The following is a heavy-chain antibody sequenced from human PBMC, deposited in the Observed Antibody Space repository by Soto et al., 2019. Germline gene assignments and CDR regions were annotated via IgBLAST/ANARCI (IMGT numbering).Heavy chain of an antibody. CDR3: VRVLDSSWYADL. CDR1: GGSVSNASFY. CDR2: IFYPGVT. Sequence: QVQLQESGPGLVKPSETLSLTCSVSGGSVSNASFYWTWLRQAPGTGLEYIGYIFYPGVTNYNPSLSSRVAISLDTSKNHFSLKLNSMTAADTAVYYCVRVLDSSWYADLWGRGTLVTVSS. D-gene: IGHD3-22*01. J-gene: IGHJ2*01. V-gene: IGHV4-61*03.